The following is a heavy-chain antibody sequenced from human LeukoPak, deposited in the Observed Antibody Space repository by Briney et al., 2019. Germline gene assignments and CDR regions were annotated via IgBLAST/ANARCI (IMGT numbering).Heavy chain of an antibody. J-gene: IGHJ4*02. V-gene: IGHV5-51*01. D-gene: IGHD3-10*01. CDR1: GYSFNTYW. CDR3: ARLISGNYYNGVDY. Sequence: GESLKISCKGSGYSFNTYWIGWVRQMPGKGLEWIGNIYPGDSDTRYSPSFQGQVTISAAKSISTAYLQWSSLKASDTAMYYCARLISGNYYNGVDYWGQGTLVTVSS. CDR2: IYPGDSDT.